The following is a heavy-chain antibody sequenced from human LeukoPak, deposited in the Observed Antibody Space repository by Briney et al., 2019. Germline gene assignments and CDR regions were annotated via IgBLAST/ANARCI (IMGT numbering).Heavy chain of an antibody. Sequence: PSETLSLTCAVYGGSFSGYYWSWIRQPPGKGLEWIGEINHSGSTNYNPSLKSRVTISVDTSKNQFSLKLSSVTAADTAVYYCARVVTPITYYYYYGMDVWGQGTTVTVSS. CDR2: INHSGST. V-gene: IGHV4-34*01. D-gene: IGHD3-22*01. J-gene: IGHJ6*02. CDR1: GGSFSGYY. CDR3: ARVVTPITYYYYYGMDV.